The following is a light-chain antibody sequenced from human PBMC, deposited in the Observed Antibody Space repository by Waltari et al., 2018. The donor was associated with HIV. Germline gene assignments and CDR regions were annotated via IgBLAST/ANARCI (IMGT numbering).Light chain of an antibody. J-gene: IGLJ3*02. CDR3: SSYTTTTTIL. CDR2: EVT. Sequence: QSALPQPASVSGSPGQSITISCTGTNSAIGGYNYVSWYQQHPGKAPKLLIYEVTHRPSGISYRFSGSKSGNTASMTISGLQAEDEADYYCSSYTTTTTILFGGGTKVTVL. V-gene: IGLV2-14*01. CDR1: NSAIGGYNY.